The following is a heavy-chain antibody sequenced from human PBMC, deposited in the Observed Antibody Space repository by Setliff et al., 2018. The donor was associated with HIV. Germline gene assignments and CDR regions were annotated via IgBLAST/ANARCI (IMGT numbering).Heavy chain of an antibody. CDR2: NNPNTGGT. J-gene: IGHJ4*02. V-gene: IGHV1-2*02. D-gene: IGHD6-19*01. CDR3: ARDNRFDYNSGWPLDY. CDR1: GYTFTEYH. Sequence: ASVKVSCKASGYTFTEYHMHWVRQAPGQGLEWMGSNNPNTGGTNYAQKFQGRVTVTRDSPTRTAYMELKRPKSDDTAVYFCARDNRFDYNSGWPLDYWGQGTLVTVS.